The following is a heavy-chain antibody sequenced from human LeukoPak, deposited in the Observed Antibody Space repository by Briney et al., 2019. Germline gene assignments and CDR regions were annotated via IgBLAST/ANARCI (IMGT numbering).Heavy chain of an antibody. CDR1: GFTFTSYA. J-gene: IGHJ4*02. D-gene: IGHD2-15*01. CDR2: ISGSGGST. CDR3: AKGHGGGYHSGID. V-gene: IGHV3-23*01. Sequence: GGSLRLSCPSSGFTFTSYAMHWVRQAPGKGVDGVSGISGSGGSTYYADSVKGRFSISRDNYKNTLYLHLNSLRVEDTAEYYCAKGHGGGYHSGIDWGQGTLVIVSS.